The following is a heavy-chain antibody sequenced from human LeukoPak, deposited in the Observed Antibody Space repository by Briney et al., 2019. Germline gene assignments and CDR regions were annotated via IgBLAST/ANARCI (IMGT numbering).Heavy chain of an antibody. J-gene: IGHJ4*02. Sequence: GGSLRLSCAASGFTFSNYGMHWVRQAPGKGLEWVAVIWHEGNNKFYADSVKVPITVSRDNSKNTLYLQMNSLRAEDTAVYYCANNFDYWGQGTLVTVSS. CDR2: IWHEGNNK. V-gene: IGHV3-33*06. CDR1: GFTFSNYG. CDR3: ANNFDY.